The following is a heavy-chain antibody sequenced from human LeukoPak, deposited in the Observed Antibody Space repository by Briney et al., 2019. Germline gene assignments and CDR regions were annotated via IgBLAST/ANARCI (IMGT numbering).Heavy chain of an antibody. CDR1: GFTFSSYS. Sequence: PGGSLRLSCAASGFTFSSYSMNWVRQAPGKGLEWVSSISSSSLYIYYADSVKGRFTISRDNSKNTLYLQMNSLRAEDTAVYYCAKDPMTSVTTTAYWGQGTLVTVSS. J-gene: IGHJ4*02. CDR3: AKDPMTSVTTTAY. V-gene: IGHV3-21*04. CDR2: ISSSSLYI. D-gene: IGHD4-17*01.